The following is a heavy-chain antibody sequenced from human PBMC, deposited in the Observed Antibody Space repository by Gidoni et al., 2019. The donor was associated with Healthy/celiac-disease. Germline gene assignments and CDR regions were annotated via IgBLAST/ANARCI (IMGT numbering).Heavy chain of an antibody. CDR2: IWYDGSNN. J-gene: IGHJ4*02. D-gene: IGHD2-15*01. V-gene: IGHV3-33*01. CDR3: AREVVGYCSGGSCYLSV. CDR1: GGTVRSRG. Sequence: QVQLVEAGGGVVQPGRALRASCAASGGTVRSRGMPWVRQAPGKGLAWVSVIWYDGSNNYSADSVKGRFTISRDNSKNTLYLQMNSLRAEDTAVYYCAREVVGYCSGGSCYLSVWGQRTLVTVSS.